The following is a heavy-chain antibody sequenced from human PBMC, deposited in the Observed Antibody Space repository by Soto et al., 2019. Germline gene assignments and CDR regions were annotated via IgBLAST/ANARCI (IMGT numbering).Heavy chain of an antibody. CDR3: ARVHYYDSSGFYL. Sequence: PGGSLRLSCAATGVTFSTYWMNWVRLAPGKGLEWVSSISSSSSYIYYGDSVKGRFTISRDNAKNSLYLQMNSLRAEDTATYYCARVHYYDSSGFYLWGQGTLVTVSS. V-gene: IGHV3-21*01. D-gene: IGHD3-22*01. CDR2: ISSSSSYI. J-gene: IGHJ4*02. CDR1: GVTFSTYW.